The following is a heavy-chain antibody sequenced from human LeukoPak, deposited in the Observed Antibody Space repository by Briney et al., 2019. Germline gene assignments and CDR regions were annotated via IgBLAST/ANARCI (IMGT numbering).Heavy chain of an antibody. J-gene: IGHJ4*02. CDR1: SFTFGDYV. D-gene: IGHD1-26*01. Sequence: GGSLRLSWAASSFTFGDYVMHWVRQAPGKGLEWVAVISYAGSNKYYADSVKGRFTISRDDSNNTLYVQMNSLRAEDTAVYYCAARVGATTVDYWGQGTLVTVSS. CDR2: ISYAGSNK. CDR3: AARVGATTVDY. V-gene: IGHV3-30*03.